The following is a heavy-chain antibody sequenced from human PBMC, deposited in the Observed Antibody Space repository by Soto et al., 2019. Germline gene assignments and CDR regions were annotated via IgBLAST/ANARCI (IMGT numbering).Heavy chain of an antibody. V-gene: IGHV3-11*01. J-gene: IGHJ6*03. CDR1: GFNLSDYY. CDR2: ISSRGTTI. Sequence: GGSLRLSCAASGFNLSDYYMTWIRQAPGKGLEWVSYISSRGTTIYYADSVKGRFTISRDNAKNSLYLQMSSLRAEDTAVYYCARAPYLYCGSTSCPGYMDVWGQGTTVTVSS. D-gene: IGHD2-2*01. CDR3: ARAPYLYCGSTSCPGYMDV.